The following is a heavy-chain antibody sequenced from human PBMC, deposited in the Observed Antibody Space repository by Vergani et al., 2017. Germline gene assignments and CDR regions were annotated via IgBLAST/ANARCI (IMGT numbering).Heavy chain of an antibody. D-gene: IGHD5-18*01. CDR3: ARHVDYSYGKKPNGFDP. V-gene: IGHV4-4*09. J-gene: IGHJ5*02. CDR2: IYTSGST. CDR1: GGSISSYS. Sequence: QVQLQESGPGLVKPSETLSLTCTVSGGSISSYSWSWIRQPPGKGLEWIGYIYTSGSTNYNPSLKSRVTISVDTSKNQFSLKLSSMTAADTAVYYCARHVDYSYGKKPNGFDPWGQGTLVTVSS.